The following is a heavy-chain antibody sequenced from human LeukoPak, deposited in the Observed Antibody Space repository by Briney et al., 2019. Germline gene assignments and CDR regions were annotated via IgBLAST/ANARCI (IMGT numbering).Heavy chain of an antibody. Sequence: GESLKISCKGSGYSFTSYWIGWVRQMPGKGLEWMGIIYPGDSDTRYSPSFQGQVTISADKSISTAYLQWSSLKASDTAMYYCARQGRITMIEGYGMDVWGQGTTVTVSS. V-gene: IGHV5-51*01. CDR1: GYSFTSYW. CDR2: IYPGDSDT. J-gene: IGHJ6*02. CDR3: ARQGRITMIEGYGMDV. D-gene: IGHD3-22*01.